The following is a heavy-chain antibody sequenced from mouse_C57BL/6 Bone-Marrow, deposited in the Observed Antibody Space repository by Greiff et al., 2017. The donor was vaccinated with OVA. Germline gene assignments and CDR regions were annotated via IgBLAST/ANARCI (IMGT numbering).Heavy chain of an antibody. D-gene: IGHD1-1*02. CDR2: INSDGSST. V-gene: IGHV5-16*01. Sequence: EVQLVESEGGLVQPGRSMKLSCTASGFTFSDYYMAWVRQVPEKGLEWVANINSDGSSTYYLDSLKSRFIISRDNAKNMLYLQMSSLKSEDTATYYCARDLGGWEFDYWGQGTTLTVSS. CDR1: GFTFSDYY. J-gene: IGHJ2*01. CDR3: ARDLGGWEFDY.